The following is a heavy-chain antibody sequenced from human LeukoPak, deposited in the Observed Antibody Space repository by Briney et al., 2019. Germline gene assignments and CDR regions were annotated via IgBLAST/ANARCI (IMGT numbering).Heavy chain of an antibody. CDR3: ARGDGYKQGE. Sequence: ASVKVSCKASGYTFTDYYMHWVRQAPGQGLEWMGWINPNSGGTNYAQKFQGRVTMTRDTSITTAYMELSSLRSDDTAVYYCARGDGYKQGEWGQGSLVTVSS. J-gene: IGHJ4*02. CDR2: INPNSGGT. CDR1: GYTFTDYY. V-gene: IGHV1-2*02. D-gene: IGHD5-24*01.